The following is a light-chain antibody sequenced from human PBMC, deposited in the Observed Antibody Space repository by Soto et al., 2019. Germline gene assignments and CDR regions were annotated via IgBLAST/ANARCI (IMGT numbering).Light chain of an antibody. V-gene: IGKV2-30*02. CDR1: QSLVHSDGIAY. Sequence: DVVVTQYPLSLPVTHGQPASISCRSNQSLVHSDGIAYFSWFQQRPGRSPRRLIYKVSNRDSGVPARFSGSGSGTDFALKISRVEAEDVGVYYCMQGTHWPITFGQGTRLEIK. J-gene: IGKJ5*01. CDR3: MQGTHWPIT. CDR2: KVS.